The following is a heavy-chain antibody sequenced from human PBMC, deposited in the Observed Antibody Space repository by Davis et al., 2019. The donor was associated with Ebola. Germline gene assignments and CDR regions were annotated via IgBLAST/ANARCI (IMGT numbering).Heavy chain of an antibody. V-gene: IGHV3-33*01. CDR1: GFTFSSYG. Sequence: GESLKISCAVSGFTFSSYGMHWVRQAPGKGLEWVAVIWYDGSNKYYADSVKGRFTISRDNSKNTLYLQMNSLRAEDTAVYYCARTDYYDSSGYHYWGQGTLVTVSS. CDR3: ARTDYYDSSGYHY. J-gene: IGHJ4*02. D-gene: IGHD3-22*01. CDR2: IWYDGSNK.